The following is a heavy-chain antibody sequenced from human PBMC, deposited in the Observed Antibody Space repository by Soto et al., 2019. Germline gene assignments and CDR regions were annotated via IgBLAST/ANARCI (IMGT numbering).Heavy chain of an antibody. CDR1: GFTFSSYA. D-gene: IGHD6-13*01. V-gene: IGHV3-23*01. Sequence: EVQLLESGVGLVQPGEAMRLSCASPGFTFSSYALTWVRQPPGKGLEWVSAISNNGGSTYYVDSLKGRFTVSRENSKTTLYLQMNSRRAEATAVYYCAKCYIAWPTGWFDTWGQGTRVTGST. CDR3: AKCYIAWPTGWFDT. CDR2: ISNNGGST. J-gene: IGHJ5*02.